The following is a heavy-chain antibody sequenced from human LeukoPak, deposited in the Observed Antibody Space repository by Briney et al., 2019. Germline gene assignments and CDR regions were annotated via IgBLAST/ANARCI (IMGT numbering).Heavy chain of an antibody. CDR2: ISAYNGNT. V-gene: IGHV1-18*01. J-gene: IGHJ4*02. Sequence: ASVKVSCKASGYTFTSYGISWVRQAPGQGLEWMGWISAYNGNTNYAQKLQGRVTMTTDTSTSTAYMELRSLRSDDTAVYCCARDFNDYVWGSYLLPIDYWGQGTLVTVSS. CDR1: GYTFTSYG. CDR3: ARDFNDYVWGSYLLPIDY. D-gene: IGHD3-16*02.